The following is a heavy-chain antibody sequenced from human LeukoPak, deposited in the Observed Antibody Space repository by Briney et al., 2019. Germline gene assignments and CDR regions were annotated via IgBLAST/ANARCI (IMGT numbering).Heavy chain of an antibody. CDR2: INHSGST. V-gene: IGHV4-34*01. J-gene: IGHJ4*02. D-gene: IGHD5-18*01. CDR1: GGSFSGYY. Sequence: SETLSLTCAVYGGSFSGYYWSWIRQPPGKGLEWIGEINHSGSTNYNPSLKSRVTISVDTSKNQFSLELSSVTAADTAVYYCARGIRSSGANTAFDYWGQGTLVTVSS. CDR3: ARGIRSSGANTAFDY.